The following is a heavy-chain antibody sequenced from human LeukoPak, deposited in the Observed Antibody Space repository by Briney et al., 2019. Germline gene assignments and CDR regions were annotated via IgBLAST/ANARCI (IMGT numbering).Heavy chain of an antibody. V-gene: IGHV3-23*01. J-gene: IGHJ4*02. Sequence: GGSLRLSCAASGFTSSSYALNWVRQAPGKGLEWVSAISGSGGSTYYADSVKGRFTISRDNSKNTLYLQMNSLRAEDTAVYYCAKDRKYSYGLYYFDYWGQGTLVTVSS. CDR2: ISGSGGST. CDR3: AKDRKYSYGLYYFDY. CDR1: GFTSSSYA. D-gene: IGHD5-18*01.